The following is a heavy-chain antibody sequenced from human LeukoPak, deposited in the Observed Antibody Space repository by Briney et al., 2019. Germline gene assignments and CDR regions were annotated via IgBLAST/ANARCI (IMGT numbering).Heavy chain of an antibody. J-gene: IGHJ5*02. CDR2: IYYSGST. CDR1: GGSISSGDYY. D-gene: IGHD3-10*01. Sequence: PSETLSVNCTVSGGSISSGDYYWSWIRQPPGKGLEWIGYIYYSGSTYYNPSLKSRVTISVDTSKNQFSLKLSSVTAADTAVYYCARAGFGDPNIPSWFDPWGQGTLVTVSS. V-gene: IGHV4-30-4*02. CDR3: ARAGFGDPNIPSWFDP.